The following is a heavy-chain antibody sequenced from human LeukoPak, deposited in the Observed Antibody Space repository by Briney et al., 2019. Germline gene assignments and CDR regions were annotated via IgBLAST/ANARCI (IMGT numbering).Heavy chain of an antibody. CDR1: GFTFTSYG. D-gene: IGHD5-18*01. V-gene: IGHV3-48*02. CDR3: ARDDGTYRRYFDY. CDR2: ITSSSSSI. J-gene: IGHJ4*02. Sequence: GGFLRLSCAASGFTFTSYGIHWVRQAPGKGLEWVSCITSSSSSIYYADSVKGRFTISRDNAKNSLYLQMNSLRDEDTAVYYCARDDGTYRRYFDYWGQGTLVTVSS.